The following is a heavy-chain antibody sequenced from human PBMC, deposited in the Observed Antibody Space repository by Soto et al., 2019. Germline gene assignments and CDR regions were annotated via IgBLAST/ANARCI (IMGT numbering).Heavy chain of an antibody. CDR1: GYTFTSYG. CDR2: ISAYNGNT. CDR3: ARHLEGFWSGYKNYYYYGMDV. Sequence: QVQLVQSGAEVKKPGASVKVSCKASGYTFTSYGISWVRQAPGQGLEWMGWISAYNGNTNYAQKLQGRVTMTTDTSTSKAYMELRNLRSDDTAVYYCARHLEGFWSGYKNYYYYGMDVWGQGTTVTVSS. D-gene: IGHD3-3*01. V-gene: IGHV1-18*01. J-gene: IGHJ6*02.